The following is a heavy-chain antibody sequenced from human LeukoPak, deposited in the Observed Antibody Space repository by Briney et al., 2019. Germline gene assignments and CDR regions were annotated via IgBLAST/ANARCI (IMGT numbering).Heavy chain of an antibody. D-gene: IGHD4-17*01. CDR1: GGSISSGGYY. CDR2: IYYSGST. Sequence: PSETLSLTCTVSGGSISSGGYYWSWIRQHPGKGLEWIGYIYYSGSTYYNPSLKSRVTISVDTSKNQFSLKLSSVTAADTAVYYCARDALRGDTDYGDWGWFDPWGQGTLVTVSS. CDR3: ARDALRGDTDYGDWGWFDP. J-gene: IGHJ5*02. V-gene: IGHV4-31*03.